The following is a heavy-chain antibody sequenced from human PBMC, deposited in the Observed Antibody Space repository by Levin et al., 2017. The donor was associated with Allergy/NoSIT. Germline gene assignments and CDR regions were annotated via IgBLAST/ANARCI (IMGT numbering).Heavy chain of an antibody. V-gene: IGHV4-59*01. D-gene: IGHD1-26*01. CDR1: GGSISSYY. Sequence: SETLSLTCTVSGGSISSYYWSWIRQPPGKGLEWIGYIYYSGSTNYNPSLKSRVTISVDTSKNQFSLKLSSVTAADTAVYYCARLEGGATTHGYYGMDVWGQGTTVTVSS. CDR3: ARLEGGATTHGYYGMDV. J-gene: IGHJ6*02. CDR2: IYYSGST.